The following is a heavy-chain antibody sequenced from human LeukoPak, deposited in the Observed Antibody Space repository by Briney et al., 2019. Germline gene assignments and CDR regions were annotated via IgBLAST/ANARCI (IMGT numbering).Heavy chain of an antibody. CDR2: ISGSGGDT. D-gene: IGHD3-10*01. J-gene: IGHJ6*02. CDR1: GFTFSSYA. Sequence: PGGSLRLSCAAFGFTFSSYAMGWVRQAPGKGLEWVSAISGSGGDTYYADSVKGRFTFSRDNSKNTLYLQMSSLRPEDTALYYCAKAVWYGEFDYYFFGLDVWGQGPTVTVSS. CDR3: AKAVWYGEFDYYFFGLDV. V-gene: IGHV3-23*01.